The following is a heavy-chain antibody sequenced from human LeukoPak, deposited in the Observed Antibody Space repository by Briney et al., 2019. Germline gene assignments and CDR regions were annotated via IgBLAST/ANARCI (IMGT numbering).Heavy chain of an antibody. CDR1: GFTFSSYS. V-gene: IGHV3-48*02. CDR3: ARAYSSGWYPPGY. Sequence: GGSLRLSCAASGFTFSSYSMNRVRQAPGKGLEWVSYISSSSTIYYADSVKGRFTISRDNAKNSLYLQMNSLRDEDTAVYYCARAYSSGWYPPGYWGQGTLVTVSS. D-gene: IGHD6-19*01. J-gene: IGHJ4*02. CDR2: ISSSSTI.